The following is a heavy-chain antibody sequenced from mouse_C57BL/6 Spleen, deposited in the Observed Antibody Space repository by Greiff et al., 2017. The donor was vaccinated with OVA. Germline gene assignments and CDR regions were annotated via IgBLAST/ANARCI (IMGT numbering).Heavy chain of an antibody. CDR3: ARGGSSGLFAY. D-gene: IGHD3-1*01. CDR2: IDPSDSYT. Sequence: QVQLQQPGAELVKPGASVKLSCKASGYTFTSYWMQWVKQRPGQGLEWIGEIDPSDSYTNYNQKFKGKATLTVDTSSSTAYMQLSSLTSEDSGVYYCARGGSSGLFAYWGQGTLVTVSA. J-gene: IGHJ3*01. V-gene: IGHV1-50*01. CDR1: GYTFTSYW.